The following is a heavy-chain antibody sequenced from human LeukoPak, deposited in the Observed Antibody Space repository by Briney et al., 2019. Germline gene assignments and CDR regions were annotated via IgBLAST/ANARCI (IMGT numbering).Heavy chain of an antibody. D-gene: IGHD5-18*01. Sequence: SETLSLTCAVSGGSISSGGYSWSWIRQPPGKGLEWIGYIYYSGSTNYNPSLKSRVTISVDTSKNQFSLKLSSVTAADTAVYYCARLGGYSYGSYDAFDIWGQGTMVTVSS. CDR1: GGSISSGGYS. V-gene: IGHV4-61*08. J-gene: IGHJ3*02. CDR3: ARLGGYSYGSYDAFDI. CDR2: IYYSGST.